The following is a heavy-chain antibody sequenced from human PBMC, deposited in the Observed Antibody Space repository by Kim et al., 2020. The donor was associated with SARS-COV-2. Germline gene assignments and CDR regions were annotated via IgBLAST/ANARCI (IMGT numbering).Heavy chain of an antibody. CDR2: IYYSGST. V-gene: IGHV4-39*01. J-gene: IGHJ4*02. CDR1: GGSISSSSYY. D-gene: IGHD3-9*01. CDR3: ARHYDILTGYQPIDY. Sequence: SETLSLTCTVSGGSISSSSYYWGWIRQPPGKGLEWIGSIYYSGSTYYNPSLKSRVTISVDTSKNQFSLKLSSVTAADTAVYYCARHYDILTGYQPIDYWGQGTLVTVSS.